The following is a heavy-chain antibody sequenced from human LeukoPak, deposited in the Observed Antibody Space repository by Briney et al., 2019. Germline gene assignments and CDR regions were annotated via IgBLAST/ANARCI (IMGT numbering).Heavy chain of an antibody. D-gene: IGHD3-16*01. V-gene: IGHV1-69*13. Sequence: ASVKVSCKAFGYTFTSNYMHWVRQAPGQGLEWMGGIIPIFGTANYAQKFQGRVTITADESTSTAYMELSSLKSEDTAVYYCATTGGDIYYYYMDVWGKGTTVTISS. CDR1: GYTFTSNY. CDR3: ATTGGDIYYYYMDV. J-gene: IGHJ6*03. CDR2: IIPIFGTA.